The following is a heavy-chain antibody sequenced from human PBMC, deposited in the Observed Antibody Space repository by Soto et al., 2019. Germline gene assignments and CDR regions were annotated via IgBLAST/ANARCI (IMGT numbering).Heavy chain of an antibody. Sequence: PGGSLRLSCAASGFTFDSYGMHWVRQAPGKGLEWVGRIKSKTDGGTTDYAAPVKGRFTISRDDSKNTLYLQMNSLKTEDTAVYYCTTARGYPITRMDVWGQGTTVTVSS. CDR1: GFTFDSYG. V-gene: IGHV3-15*07. D-gene: IGHD3-22*01. CDR2: IKSKTDGGTT. CDR3: TTARGYPITRMDV. J-gene: IGHJ6*02.